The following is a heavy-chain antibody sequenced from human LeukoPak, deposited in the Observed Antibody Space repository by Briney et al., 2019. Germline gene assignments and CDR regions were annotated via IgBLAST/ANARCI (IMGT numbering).Heavy chain of an antibody. V-gene: IGHV3-21*01. Sequence: GRSLRLSCAASGFTFSSYSMNCVRQAPGKGLEWVSSISSISSYIYYADSVKGRFTISRDNAKNSLYLQMNSLRAEDTAVYYCARDLYKVPYSGYDLSLSGGLDYWGQGTLVTVSS. J-gene: IGHJ4*02. CDR1: GFTFSSYS. CDR3: ARDLYKVPYSGYDLSLSGGLDY. CDR2: ISSISSYI. D-gene: IGHD5-12*01.